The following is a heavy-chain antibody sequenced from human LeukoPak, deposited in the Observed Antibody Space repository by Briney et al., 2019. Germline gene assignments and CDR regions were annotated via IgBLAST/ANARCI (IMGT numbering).Heavy chain of an antibody. J-gene: IGHJ4*02. D-gene: IGHD6-13*01. CDR3: ARSLRGQQQPLDY. CDR2: IYSGGST. CDR1: GFTVSSNY. V-gene: IGHV3-53*01. Sequence: GGSLRLSCAASGFTVSSNYMSWVRQAPGKGLEWVSIIYSGGSTFYADSVKGRFTISRDNSKNTLYLQMNSLRAEDTAVYYCARSLRGQQQPLDYWGQGTLVTVSS.